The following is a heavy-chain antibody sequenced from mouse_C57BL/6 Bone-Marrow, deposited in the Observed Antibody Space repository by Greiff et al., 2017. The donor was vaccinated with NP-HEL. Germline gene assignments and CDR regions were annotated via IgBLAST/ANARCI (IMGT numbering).Heavy chain of an antibody. J-gene: IGHJ1*03. Sequence: EVQLQQSGPELVKPGASVKISCKASGYSFTGYYMNWVKQSPEKSLEWIGEINPSTGGTTYNQKFKAKATLTVDKSSSTTYMQLKSLTSEDSAVYYCARSGWWYFEFWGKGTTVTVSS. CDR1: GYSFTGYY. CDR3: ARSGWWYFEF. CDR2: INPSTGGT. D-gene: IGHD1-3*01. V-gene: IGHV1-42*01.